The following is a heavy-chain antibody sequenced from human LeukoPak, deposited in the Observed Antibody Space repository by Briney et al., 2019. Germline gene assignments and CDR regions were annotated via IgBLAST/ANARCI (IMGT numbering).Heavy chain of an antibody. CDR1: GYSVSSYY. CDR2: IDPSGDST. CDR3: ARENDYGNNWFDP. D-gene: IGHD4-17*01. Sequence: TAKDSCKASGYSVSSYYMHWGRQAASHERESLGIIDPSGDSTTYAQKFQGRVTMTRDTSTRTVYMELSSLRSDDTAVYYCARENDYGNNWFDPWGQGTLVTVSS. J-gene: IGHJ5*02. V-gene: IGHV1-46*01.